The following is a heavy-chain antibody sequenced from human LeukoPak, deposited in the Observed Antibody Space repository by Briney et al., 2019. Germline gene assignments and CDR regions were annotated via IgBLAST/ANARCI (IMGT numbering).Heavy chain of an antibody. CDR2: ISPSGT. CDR1: GFTFSSSA. D-gene: IGHD3-22*01. J-gene: IGHJ4*02. CDR3: AKDPEGYSDY. Sequence: GGSLRLSCAASGFTFSSSAMSWVRQAPGEGLQWGSAISPSGTDYADSVKGRFTISRDNSQNTLYLQRNNLRPEDTAVYYCAKDPEGYSDYWGQGTLVTVSS. V-gene: IGHV3-23*01.